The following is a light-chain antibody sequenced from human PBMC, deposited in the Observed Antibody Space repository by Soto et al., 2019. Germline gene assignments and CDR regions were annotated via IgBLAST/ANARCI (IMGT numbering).Light chain of an antibody. CDR2: GAS. CDR1: QTVSSTY. Sequence: EIVLTQSPGTLSLSPGERATLSCRASQTVSSTYIAWYQQSPGQPPRLLIYGASSRATGIPDEFSGSGSGTDFTLTISRLEPQDFAVYFCQLYGRSPPFTFGQGTKVEMK. J-gene: IGKJ2*01. CDR3: QLYGRSPPFT. V-gene: IGKV3-20*01.